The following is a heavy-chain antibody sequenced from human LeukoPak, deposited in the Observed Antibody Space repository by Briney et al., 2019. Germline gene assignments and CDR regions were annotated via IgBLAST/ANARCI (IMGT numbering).Heavy chain of an antibody. J-gene: IGHJ1*01. CDR2: INAGNGNT. CDR1: GYTFTSYA. Sequence: ASVKVSCKASGYTFTSYAMHWVRQAPGQRLEWMGWINAGNGNTKYSQKFQGRVTITRDTSASTAYMQLSSLRSEDTAVYYCASCPSLGFFTGFYDYVWGSYRPEYFQHWGQGTLVTVSS. D-gene: IGHD3-16*02. V-gene: IGHV1-3*01. CDR3: ASCPSLGFFTGFYDYVWGSYRPEYFQH.